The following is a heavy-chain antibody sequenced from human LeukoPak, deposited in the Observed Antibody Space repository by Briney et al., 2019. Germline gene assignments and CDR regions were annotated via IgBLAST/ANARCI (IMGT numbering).Heavy chain of an antibody. J-gene: IGHJ4*02. V-gene: IGHV1-46*01. CDR3: ARDSDIVLMVYAPPGY. D-gene: IGHD2-8*01. Sequence: ASVKVSCKASGYTFTSYYMHWVRQAPGQGLEWMGIINPSGGSTSYAQKFQGRVTMTRDMSTSTVYMELSSLRSDDTAVYYCARDSDIVLMVYAPPGYWGQGTLVTVSS. CDR2: INPSGGST. CDR1: GYTFTSYY.